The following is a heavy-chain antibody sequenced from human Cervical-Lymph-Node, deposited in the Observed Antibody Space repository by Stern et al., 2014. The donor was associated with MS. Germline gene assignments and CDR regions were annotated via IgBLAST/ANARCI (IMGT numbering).Heavy chain of an antibody. CDR1: GFSISTSGVG. CDR3: AHNRGAFDI. CDR2: IYWDDDK. Sequence: QVTLRESGPTLVKPTQTLTLTCTLSGFSISTSGVGVGWIRQPPGKALEWLALIYWDDDKRYRPSLKSRLTITKDTSKNQVVLIMTNMDPVDTATYYCAHNRGAFDIWGQGTMVTVSS. J-gene: IGHJ3*02. V-gene: IGHV2-5*02.